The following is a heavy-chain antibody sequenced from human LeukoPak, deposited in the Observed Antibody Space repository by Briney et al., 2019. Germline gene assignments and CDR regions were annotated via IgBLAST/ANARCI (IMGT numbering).Heavy chain of an antibody. CDR1: GYIFSNYG. CDR2: ISSAGNT. Sequence: ASVKVSCKASGYIFSNYGNSWVRQAPGHGLEWMGWISSAGNTNYAPKFQDRATMTTDTSTSTASIELRSLRFDDTAVYYCARDFAWGSGGAPIDDNWLDPWGQGTLVTVSS. CDR3: ARDFAWGSGGAPIDDNWLDP. V-gene: IGHV1-18*01. J-gene: IGHJ5*02. D-gene: IGHD7-27*01.